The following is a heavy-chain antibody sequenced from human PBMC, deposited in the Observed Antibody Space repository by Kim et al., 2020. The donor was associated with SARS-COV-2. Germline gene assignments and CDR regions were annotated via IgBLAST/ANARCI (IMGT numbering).Heavy chain of an antibody. CDR2: INYSGTT. V-gene: IGHV4-61*08. CDR3: ARSVVALGYAMDV. Sequence: SETLSLTCTVSVFSVSSGGYYWSWIRQPPGKGLEWIGYINYSGTTNYNPSLKSRVTISVDTSRNQFSLQVNSLTAADTAFYYCARSVVALGYAMDVWGQGTTVTVSS. D-gene: IGHD2-21*01. J-gene: IGHJ6*02. CDR1: VFSVSSGGYY.